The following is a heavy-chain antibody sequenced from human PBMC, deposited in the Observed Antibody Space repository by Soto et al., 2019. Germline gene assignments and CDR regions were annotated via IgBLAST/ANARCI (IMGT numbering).Heavy chain of an antibody. V-gene: IGHV1-69*13. CDR1: GSIFSRNA. CDR3: ASQLRLEEAALDH. D-gene: IGHD2-15*01. Sequence: SVKVSCKASGSIFSRNAISWVRQAPGQGPEWIGGIIPLFGSANYAQKFQGRVTITADQSTTTVYMEMTSLTSGDTAVYYCASQLRLEEAALDHWGQGGPVNVSS. J-gene: IGHJ4*02. CDR2: IIPLFGSA.